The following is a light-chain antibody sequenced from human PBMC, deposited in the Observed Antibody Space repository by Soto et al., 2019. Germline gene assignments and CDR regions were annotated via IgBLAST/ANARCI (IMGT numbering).Light chain of an antibody. Sequence: QSVLTQPPSASGTPGQRVTISCSGSSSNIGNNIVHWYQQLPGSAPKLLIYINNRRPSGVPDRFSGSKSGTSASLAISGLQSEDEADYYCASWDDSLDGPVFGGGTKLTVL. CDR3: ASWDDSLDGPV. CDR2: INN. CDR1: SSNIGNNI. J-gene: IGLJ2*01. V-gene: IGLV1-44*01.